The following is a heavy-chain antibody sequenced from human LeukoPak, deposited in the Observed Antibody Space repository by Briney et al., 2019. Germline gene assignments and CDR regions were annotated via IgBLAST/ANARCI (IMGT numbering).Heavy chain of an antibody. V-gene: IGHV3-11*01. Sequence: GGSLRLSCAASGFTFSDYYICWIRQAPGKGLEWVSYISRSGGTIYYADSVRGRFTISRDNAKNSLSLQMNSLRAEDTAVYFCAREVGATYFDYWGQGTLVAVSS. CDR2: ISRSGGTI. J-gene: IGHJ4*02. D-gene: IGHD1-26*01. CDR3: AREVGATYFDY. CDR1: GFTFSDYY.